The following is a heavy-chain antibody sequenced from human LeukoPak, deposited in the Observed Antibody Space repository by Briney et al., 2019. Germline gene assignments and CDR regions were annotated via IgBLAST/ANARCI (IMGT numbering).Heavy chain of an antibody. CDR2: IYYSGST. V-gene: IGHV4-59*08. D-gene: IGHD6-13*01. CDR1: GGSMTTYC. J-gene: IGHJ6*02. Sequence: SETLSLTCTVSGGSMTTYCWSWIRQPPGKGLEWIGYIYYSGSTNYNPSLKSRLTISVDTSKSQFSLKLSSVTAADTAVYYCARGYSSSWYGGNIYYYYGMDVWGQGTTVTVSS. CDR3: ARGYSSSWYGGNIYYYYGMDV.